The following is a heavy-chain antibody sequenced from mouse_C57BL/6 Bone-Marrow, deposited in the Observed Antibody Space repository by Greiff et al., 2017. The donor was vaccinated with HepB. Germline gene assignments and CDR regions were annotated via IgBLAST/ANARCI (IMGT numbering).Heavy chain of an antibody. Sequence: DVKLVESGGGLVQSGRSLRLSCATSGFTFSDFYMEWVRLAPGKGLEWIAASRNKANDYTTEYSASVKGRFIVSRDTSQSILYLQMNALRAEDTAIYYCARDASPYYYGTGFAYWGQGTLVTVSA. CDR2: SRNKANDYTT. J-gene: IGHJ3*01. CDR3: ARDASPYYYGTGFAY. CDR1: GFTFSDFY. D-gene: IGHD1-1*01. V-gene: IGHV7-1*01.